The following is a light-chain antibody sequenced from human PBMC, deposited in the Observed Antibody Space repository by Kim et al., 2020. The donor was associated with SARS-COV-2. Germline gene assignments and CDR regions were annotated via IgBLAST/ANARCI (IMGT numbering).Light chain of an antibody. J-gene: IGKJ4*01. V-gene: IGKV3-20*01. Sequence: SVAPGESGTLSCRASESVSLYLAWYQQRPGQAPRLLIYGASTRATAIPDRFSGSGSGTDFTLTISRLEPEDSAMYYCQQYGSSLLTFGGGTKLEI. CDR2: GAS. CDR1: ESVSLY. CDR3: QQYGSSLLT.